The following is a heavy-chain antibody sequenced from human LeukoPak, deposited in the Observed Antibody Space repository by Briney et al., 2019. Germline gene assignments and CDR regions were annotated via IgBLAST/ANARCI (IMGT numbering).Heavy chain of an antibody. CDR2: IKPDGSEM. V-gene: IGHV3-7*03. CDR1: GLTFGNYW. CDR3: AKEKPGERDSSGRGYFDY. J-gene: IGHJ4*02. D-gene: IGHD3-22*01. Sequence: GGSLRLSCAASGLTFGNYWMSWVRQAPGTGLEWVANIKPDGSEMNYVDSVRGRFTISRDNAKNSLYLQMNGLRAEDTAVYYCAKEKPGERDSSGRGYFDYWGQGTLVTVSS.